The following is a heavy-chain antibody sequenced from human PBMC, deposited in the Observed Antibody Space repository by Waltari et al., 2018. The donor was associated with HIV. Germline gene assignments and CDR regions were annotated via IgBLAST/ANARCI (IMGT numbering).Heavy chain of an antibody. V-gene: IGHV4-31*03. CDR2: IYYSGST. CDR3: ARDSPPGGYYGMDV. D-gene: IGHD3-10*01. J-gene: IGHJ6*02. CDR1: GGSISSGGYY. Sequence: QVQLQESGPGLAKPSQTLSLTCTVSGGSISSGGYYWSWIRQHPGKGLEWIGYIYYSGSTYYNPSLKSRVTISVDTSKNQFSLKLSSVTAADTAVYYCARDSPPGGYYGMDVWGQGTTVTVSS.